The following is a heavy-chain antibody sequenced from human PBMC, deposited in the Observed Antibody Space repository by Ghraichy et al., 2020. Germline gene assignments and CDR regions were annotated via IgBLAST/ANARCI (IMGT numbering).Heavy chain of an antibody. D-gene: IGHD2-8*01. V-gene: IGHV1-18*04. J-gene: IGHJ6*02. CDR2: ISAYNGNT. Sequence: ASVKVSCKASGYTFTSYGISWVRQAPGQGLEWMGWISAYNGNTNYAQKLQGRVTMTTDTSTSTAYMELRSLRSDDTAVYYCARDDLPPYCTNGVCYGMDVWGQGTTVTVSS. CDR1: GYTFTSYG. CDR3: ARDDLPPYCTNGVCYGMDV.